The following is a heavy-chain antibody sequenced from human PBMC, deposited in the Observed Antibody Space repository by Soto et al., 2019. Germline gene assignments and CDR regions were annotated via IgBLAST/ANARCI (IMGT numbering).Heavy chain of an antibody. V-gene: IGHV3-73*01. J-gene: IGHJ4*02. Sequence: GGSLRLSCAASGSTFSGSAMHWVRQASGKGLEWVGRIRSKANSYATAYAASVKGRFAISRDDSKNTAYLQMNSLKTEDTAVYYCTRRDTAMAEIDYWGQGTLVTVSS. CDR1: GSTFSGSA. D-gene: IGHD5-18*01. CDR2: IRSKANSYAT. CDR3: TRRDTAMAEIDY.